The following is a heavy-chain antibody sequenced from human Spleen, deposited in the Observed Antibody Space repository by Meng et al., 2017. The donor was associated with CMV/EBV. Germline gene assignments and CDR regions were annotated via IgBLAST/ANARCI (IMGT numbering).Heavy chain of an antibody. V-gene: IGHV4-39*07. J-gene: IGHJ5*02. CDR1: GGSVSSSSYY. D-gene: IGHD2-21*01. CDR3: AREAYTMGWFDP. CDR2: IYYSGST. Sequence: GSLRLSCTVSGGSVSSSSYYWGWIRQPPGKGLEWIGSIYYSGSTYYNPSLKSRVPISVDTSKNQFSLRLSSVTAADTAVYYCAREAYTMGWFDPWGQGTLVTVSS.